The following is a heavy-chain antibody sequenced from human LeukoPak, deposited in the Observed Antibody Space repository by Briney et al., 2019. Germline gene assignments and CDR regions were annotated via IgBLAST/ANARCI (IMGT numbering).Heavy chain of an antibody. V-gene: IGHV3-23*01. CDR1: GFSFSYHG. Sequence: GSLRLSCVASGFSFSYHGMNWVRLAPGKGLEWVSGVSPPGGGTYYADSVKGRFTISRDDSRNTLSLQMNSLRVEDTAVYYCARDLAWGAFDYWGPGILVAVSS. CDR3: ARDLAWGAFDY. J-gene: IGHJ4*02. CDR2: VSPPGGGT. D-gene: IGHD7-27*01.